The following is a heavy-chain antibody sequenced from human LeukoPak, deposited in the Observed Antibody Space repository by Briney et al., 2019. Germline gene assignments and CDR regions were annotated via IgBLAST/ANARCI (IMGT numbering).Heavy chain of an antibody. CDR3: STRINRDGYNWAYDS. J-gene: IGHJ5*01. V-gene: IGHV3-15*01. CDR1: GFTFNNAW. Sequence: GWSLRLSCAASGFTFNNAWMSWVRQAPGKGLEWVARIKSKCDGGATDYAAPVKGRFTMSRDDSKNTLYLQMNSLKTEDTGVYYCSTRINRDGYNWAYDSWGQGTLVSVSS. CDR2: IKSKCDGGAT. D-gene: IGHD5-24*01.